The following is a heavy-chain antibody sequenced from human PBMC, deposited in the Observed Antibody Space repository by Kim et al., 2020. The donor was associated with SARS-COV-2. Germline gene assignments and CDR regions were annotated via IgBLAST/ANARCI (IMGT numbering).Heavy chain of an antibody. D-gene: IGHD3-9*01. J-gene: IGHJ6*02. Sequence: ASVKVSCKASGYTFTSYYMHWVRQAPGQGLEWMGIINPSGGSTSYAQKFQGRVTMTRDTSTSTVYMELSSLRSEDTAVYYCARDLQYHYDILTGPKKTRYGMDVWGQGTTVTVSS. CDR3: ARDLQYHYDILTGPKKTRYGMDV. CDR1: GYTFTSYY. V-gene: IGHV1-46*01. CDR2: INPSGGST.